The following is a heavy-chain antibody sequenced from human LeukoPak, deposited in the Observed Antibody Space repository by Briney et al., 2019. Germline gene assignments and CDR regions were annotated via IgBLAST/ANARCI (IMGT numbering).Heavy chain of an antibody. CDR2: ISSSGSTI. J-gene: IGHJ4*02. Sequence: GGSLRLSCAASGFTFSDYYMSWIRQAPGKGLEWVSYISSSGSTIYYADSVKGRFTISRDNAKNLLYLQMNSLRAEDTAVYYCARDSTEILYLPSFAFDYWGQGTLVTVSS. V-gene: IGHV3-11*01. CDR1: GFTFSDYY. D-gene: IGHD2-8*01. CDR3: ARDSTEILYLPSFAFDY.